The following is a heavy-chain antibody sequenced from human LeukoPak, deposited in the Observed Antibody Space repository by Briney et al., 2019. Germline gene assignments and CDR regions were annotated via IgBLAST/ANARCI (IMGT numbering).Heavy chain of an antibody. Sequence: GGSLRLSCAASGFTLSSYAMSWVRQAPGKGLEWVGRIKSKADGETTDYAAPVKDRFTLSRDDSKDTLYLQLSSLKAEDTAVYFCTTNAGTYGIDAWGQGTMVTVSS. CDR1: GFTLSSYA. CDR2: IKSKADGETT. D-gene: IGHD1-26*01. V-gene: IGHV3-15*01. CDR3: TTNAGTYGIDA. J-gene: IGHJ3*01.